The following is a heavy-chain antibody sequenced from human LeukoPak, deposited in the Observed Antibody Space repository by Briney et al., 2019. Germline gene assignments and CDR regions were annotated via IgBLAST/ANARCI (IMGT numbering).Heavy chain of an antibody. CDR1: EFTFRSYA. CDR2: ISYDGSNK. Sequence: PGGSLRLSCAGSEFTFRSYAMHWVRQAPGKGLEWVAVISYDGSNKDYADSVKGRFTISRDNSKNTLFLQMNSLRAEDTAVYYCAREIFNGFDIWGQGTMVTVSS. V-gene: IGHV3-30-3*01. J-gene: IGHJ3*02. CDR3: AREIFNGFDI.